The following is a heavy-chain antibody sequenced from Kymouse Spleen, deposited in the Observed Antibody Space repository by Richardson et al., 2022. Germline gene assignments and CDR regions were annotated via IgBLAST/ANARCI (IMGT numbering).Heavy chain of an antibody. J-gene: IGHJ6*02. CDR3: ARRVAAAAPDYYYGMDV. CDR2: INHSGST. V-gene: IGHV4-34*01. D-gene: IGHD6-13*01. CDR1: GGSFSGYY. Sequence: QVQLQQWGAGLLKPSETLSLTCAVYGGSFSGYYWSWIRQPPGKGLEWIGEINHSGSTNYNPSLKSRVTISVDTSKNQFSLKLSSVTAADTAVYYCARRVAAAAPDYYYGMDVWGQGTTVTVSS.